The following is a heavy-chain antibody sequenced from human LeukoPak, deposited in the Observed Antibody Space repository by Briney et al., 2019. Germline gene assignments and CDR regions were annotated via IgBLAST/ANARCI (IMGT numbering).Heavy chain of an antibody. V-gene: IGHV3-48*01. CDR2: ISSSSSTI. Sequence: GGSLRLSCAASGFTFSSYSMNWVRQAPGKGLEWVSYISSSSSTIYYADSVKGRFTISRDNAKNSLYLQMNSLRAEDTAVYYCAREWGYCSSTSCRSGPLNFDYWGQGTLVTVSS. D-gene: IGHD2-2*01. CDR3: AREWGYCSSTSCRSGPLNFDY. J-gene: IGHJ4*02. CDR1: GFTFSSYS.